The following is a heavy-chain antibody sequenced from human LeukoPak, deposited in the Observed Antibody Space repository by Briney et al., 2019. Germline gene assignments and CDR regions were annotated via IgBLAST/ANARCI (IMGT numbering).Heavy chain of an antibody. Sequence: GGSLRLSCAASAFTFSNYAMSWVRQAPGKGLEWVSAISGSGGSTYYADSVKGRFTISRDNSKNTLYLQMNSLRAEDTAVYYCARDGLTYYDFWSRYSPTDAFDIWGQGTMVTVSS. J-gene: IGHJ3*02. CDR2: ISGSGGST. D-gene: IGHD3-3*01. CDR1: AFTFSNYA. V-gene: IGHV3-23*01. CDR3: ARDGLTYYDFWSRYSPTDAFDI.